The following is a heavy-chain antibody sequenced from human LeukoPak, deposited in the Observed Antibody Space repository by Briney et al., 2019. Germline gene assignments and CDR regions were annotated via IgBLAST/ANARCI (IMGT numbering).Heavy chain of an antibody. D-gene: IGHD3-22*01. CDR3: AKDRQGGYDSSDDAFDI. CDR1: GFTFSSYG. Sequence: GGSLRLSCAASGFTFSSYGMHWVRQAPGKGLEWVAFIRYDGSDKYYADSVKGRFTISRDNSKNSLYLQMNSLRAEDTAVYYCAKDRQGGYDSSDDAFDIWGQGTMVTVSS. CDR2: IRYDGSDK. J-gene: IGHJ3*02. V-gene: IGHV3-30*02.